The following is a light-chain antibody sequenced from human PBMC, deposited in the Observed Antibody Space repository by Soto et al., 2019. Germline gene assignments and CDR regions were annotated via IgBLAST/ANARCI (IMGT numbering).Light chain of an antibody. V-gene: IGKV1-5*01. Sequence: IQMSKSPSTLSASVADSVSFACRSRQNVSVSLAWYQHKPGEAPKLLIYDVSNLETGVPSRFSGSGSGTDFTLTISRLEPEDFAVYYCLRYGRSPGWTFGQGTKVDI. CDR2: DVS. CDR3: LRYGRSPGWT. CDR1: QNVSVS. J-gene: IGKJ1*01.